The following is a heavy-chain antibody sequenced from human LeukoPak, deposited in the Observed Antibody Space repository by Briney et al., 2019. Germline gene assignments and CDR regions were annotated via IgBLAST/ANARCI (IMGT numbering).Heavy chain of an antibody. D-gene: IGHD3-22*01. CDR2: ISYDGSNK. CDR3: AKDLHYDSSLGY. V-gene: IGHV3-30*18. CDR1: GFTFSSYG. Sequence: GGSLRLSCAASGFTFSSYGMHWVRQAPGKGLEWVAVISYDGSNKYYADSVKGRFTISRDNSKNTLYLQMNSLRAEDTAVYYCAKDLHYDSSLGYWGQGTLVTVSS. J-gene: IGHJ4*02.